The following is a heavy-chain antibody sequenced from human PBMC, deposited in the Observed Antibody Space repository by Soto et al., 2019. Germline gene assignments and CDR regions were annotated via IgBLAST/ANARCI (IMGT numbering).Heavy chain of an antibody. V-gene: IGHV3-53*01. D-gene: IGHD3-22*01. CDR2: IYSGGST. Sequence: SLRLSCAASGFTVSSNYMSWVRQAPGKGLEWVSIIYSGGSTYYADSVKGRFTISRDNSKNTLYLQMNSLRAEDTAVYYCARDYDDSGYDYWGQGTLVTVSS. J-gene: IGHJ4*02. CDR1: GFTVSSNY. CDR3: ARDYDDSGYDY.